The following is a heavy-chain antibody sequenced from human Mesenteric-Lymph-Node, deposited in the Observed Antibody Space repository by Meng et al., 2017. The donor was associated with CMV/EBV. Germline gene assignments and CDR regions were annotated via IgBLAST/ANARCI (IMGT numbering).Heavy chain of an antibody. D-gene: IGHD2-2*01. CDR2: INPNSGGT. V-gene: IGHV1-2*02. CDR3: ARAYCSSTSCAMGYYYGMDV. Sequence: ASVKVSCQASGYTFTDYYMHWVRQAPGQGLEWMGWINPNSGGTDYAQKFQGRVTMTRDTSIRTAYMELSRLRSEDTAVYYCARAYCSSTSCAMGYYYGMDVWGQGTTVTVSS. J-gene: IGHJ6*02. CDR1: GYTFTDYY.